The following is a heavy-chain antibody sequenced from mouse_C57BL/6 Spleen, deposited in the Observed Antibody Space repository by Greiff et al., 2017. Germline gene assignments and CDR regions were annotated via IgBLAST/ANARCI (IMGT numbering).Heavy chain of an antibody. CDR3: ARDYGSSYGYFDV. Sequence: EVRLVESGGGLVKPGGSLKLSCAASGFTFSSYAMSWVRQTPEERLEWVATISDGGSYTYYPDNVKGLFTISRDNAKNNLYLQMSHLKSEDTAMYYCARDYGSSYGYFDVWGTGTTVTVSS. D-gene: IGHD1-1*01. V-gene: IGHV5-4*01. J-gene: IGHJ1*03. CDR2: ISDGGSYT. CDR1: GFTFSSYA.